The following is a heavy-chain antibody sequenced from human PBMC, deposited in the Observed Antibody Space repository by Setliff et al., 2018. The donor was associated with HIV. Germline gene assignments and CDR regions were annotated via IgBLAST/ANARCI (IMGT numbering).Heavy chain of an antibody. D-gene: IGHD2-2*01. V-gene: IGHV4-38-2*02. Sequence: PSETLSLTCAVSGYSISSGYYWGWIRQPPGKGLEWIGSIYHSGSTYYTPSLKSRITISLDTSKNQFSLRMRSVTAADTAVYYCARDHCSSSGCYEYSYYGMDVWGQGTTVTVSS. CDR1: GYSISSGYY. CDR2: IYHSGST. J-gene: IGHJ6*02. CDR3: ARDHCSSSGCYEYSYYGMDV.